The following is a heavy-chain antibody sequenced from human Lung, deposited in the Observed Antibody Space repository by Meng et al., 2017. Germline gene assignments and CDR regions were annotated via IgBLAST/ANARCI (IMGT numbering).Heavy chain of an antibody. J-gene: IGHJ6*02. CDR3: AREGLLLWFGELPYVRDV. V-gene: IGHV3-30*03. CDR1: GFTFRSYG. CDR2: ISNDGSNK. Sequence: GGSLRLSCAASGFTFRSYGVHGVRQAPGKGLEGVALISNDGSNKYYAESVKGRFTISRDNSNNTLYLQMNSVRAEDTAVYYCAREGLLLWFGELPYVRDVWGQGTTVTVSS. D-gene: IGHD3-10*01.